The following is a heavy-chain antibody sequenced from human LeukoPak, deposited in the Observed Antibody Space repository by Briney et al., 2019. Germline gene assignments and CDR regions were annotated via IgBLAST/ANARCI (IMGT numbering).Heavy chain of an antibody. V-gene: IGHV5-10-1*01. CDR3: ATTAKPSGREDDAFDI. D-gene: IGHD6-25*01. CDR1: GYSFTSYW. Sequence: GESLKISCKGSGYSFTSYWISWVRQMPGKGLEWMGRIDPSDSYTNYSPSFQGHVTISADKSISTAYLQWSSLKASDTAMYYCATTAKPSGREDDAFDIWGQGTMVTVSS. J-gene: IGHJ3*02. CDR2: IDPSDSYT.